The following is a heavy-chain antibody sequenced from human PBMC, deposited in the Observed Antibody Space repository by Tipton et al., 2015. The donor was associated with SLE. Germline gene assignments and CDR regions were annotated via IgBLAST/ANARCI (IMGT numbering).Heavy chain of an antibody. D-gene: IGHD6-13*01. Sequence: SLRLSCAASGFTFSSYSMNWVRQAPGKGLEWVSSISSSSSYIYYADSVKGRFTISRDNAKNSLYLQMNSLRAEDTAVYYCARGIAAAGYYYYYYYMDVWGKGTTVTVSS. J-gene: IGHJ6*03. V-gene: IGHV3-21*01. CDR3: ARGIAAAGYYYYYYYMDV. CDR2: ISSSSSYI. CDR1: GFTFSSYS.